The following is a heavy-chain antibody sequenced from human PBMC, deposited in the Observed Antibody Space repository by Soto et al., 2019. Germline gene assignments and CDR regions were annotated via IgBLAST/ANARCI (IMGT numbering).Heavy chain of an antibody. CDR3: ARGDGRADYGSGYFDY. J-gene: IGHJ4*02. CDR2: ISSNGGST. V-gene: IGHV3-64*01. CDR1: GFTFSSYA. Sequence: GGSLRLSCAASGFTFSSYAMHWVRQAPGKGLEYVSAISSNGGSTYYANSVKGRFTISRDNSKNTLYLQMGSLRAEDMAVYYCARGDGRADYGSGYFDYWGQGTLVTVSS. D-gene: IGHD3-10*01.